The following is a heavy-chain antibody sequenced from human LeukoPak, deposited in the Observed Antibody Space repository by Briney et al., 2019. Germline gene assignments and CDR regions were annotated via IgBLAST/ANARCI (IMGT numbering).Heavy chain of an antibody. D-gene: IGHD6-19*01. J-gene: IGHJ4*02. CDR2: ISWNSGSI. CDR1: GFTFSSYA. V-gene: IGHV3-9*01. Sequence: GGSLRLSCAASGFTFSSYAMHWVRQAPGKGLEWVSGISWNSGSIGYADSVKGRFTISRDNSKNTLYLQMNSLRAEDTAVYYCAVDSSGWYPSFDYWGQGTLVTVSS. CDR3: AVDSSGWYPSFDY.